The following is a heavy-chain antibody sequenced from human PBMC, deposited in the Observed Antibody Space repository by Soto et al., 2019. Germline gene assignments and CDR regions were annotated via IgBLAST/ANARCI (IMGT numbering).Heavy chain of an antibody. J-gene: IGHJ6*02. CDR2: ITRNSDEI. CDR3: AASRGFDSSGYSGYYYGMDV. D-gene: IGHD3-22*01. Sequence: GGSLRLSCAASGFTFDDYAMHWVRQRPGRGLEWVSGITRNSDEIGYPDSVKGRFSISRDNAKKYLYLQMNSLRPDDTALYYCAASRGFDSSGYSGYYYGMDVWGQGTTVTVSS. V-gene: IGHV3-9*01. CDR1: GFTFDDYA.